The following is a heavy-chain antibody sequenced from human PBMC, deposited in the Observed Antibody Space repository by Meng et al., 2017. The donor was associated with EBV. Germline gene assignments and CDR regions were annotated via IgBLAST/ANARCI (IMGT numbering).Heavy chain of an antibody. D-gene: IGHD3-10*01. CDR3: ASESGRGFTPDY. J-gene: IGHJ4*02. V-gene: IGHV1-69*01. Sequence: VALRQCGAEWEKPWSSVAVSGHTAVATFRGDAISSVRQAPGQGPEWMGGLIPMSDAPHYAQKFQGRVTITADESTSTHYMDLSGLRSEDTAVDYCASESGRGFTPDYWGQGTLVTVSS. CDR1: VATFRGDA. CDR2: LIPMSDAP.